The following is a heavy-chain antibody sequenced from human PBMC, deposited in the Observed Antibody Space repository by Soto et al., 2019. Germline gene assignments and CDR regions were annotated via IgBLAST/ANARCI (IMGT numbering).Heavy chain of an antibody. CDR2: ISGSSSYI. CDR3: ARDSSSWYY. CDR1: GFTFSSYN. D-gene: IGHD6-13*01. V-gene: IGHV3-21*01. Sequence: EVQLVESGGGLVKPGVSLRLSCAASGFTFSSYNMNWVRQAPGKGLEWVSSISGSSSYIYYSDSVKGRFTISRDNAKNSLYLQMNSLRAEDTAVYFSARDSSSWYYWGQGTLVTVSS. J-gene: IGHJ4*02.